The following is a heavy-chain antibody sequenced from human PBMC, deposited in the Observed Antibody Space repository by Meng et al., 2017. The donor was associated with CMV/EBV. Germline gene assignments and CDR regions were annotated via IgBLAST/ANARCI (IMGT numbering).Heavy chain of an antibody. CDR2: IYYSGST. J-gene: IGHJ4*02. Sequence: GSLRLSCPVSGGSVSSGSYYWGLIRQPPGKGLEWIGYIYYSGSTNYNPSLKSRVTISVDTSKNQFSLKLSSVTAADTAVYYCARKKVLVVPAAISPRTYYFDYWGQGTLVTVSS. CDR3: ARKKVLVVPAAISPRTYYFDY. D-gene: IGHD2-2*02. CDR1: GGSVSSGSYY. V-gene: IGHV4-61*01.